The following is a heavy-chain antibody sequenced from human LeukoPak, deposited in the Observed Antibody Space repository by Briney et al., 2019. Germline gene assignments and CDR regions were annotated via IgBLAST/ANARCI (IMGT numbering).Heavy chain of an antibody. CDR3: ARLTCSRRDGYKWAIDPAYNWFDP. CDR2: IYYSGST. V-gene: IGHV4-39*01. CDR1: GGSISSGSYY. Sequence: SQTLSLTCTVSGGSISSGSYYWGWIRQPPGKGLEWVVSIYYSGSTYYNPSLKSRVTISVDTSKNQFSLKLSSVTAADTAVYYCARLTCSRRDGYKWAIDPAYNWFDPWGQGTLVTVSS. J-gene: IGHJ5*02. D-gene: IGHD5-24*01.